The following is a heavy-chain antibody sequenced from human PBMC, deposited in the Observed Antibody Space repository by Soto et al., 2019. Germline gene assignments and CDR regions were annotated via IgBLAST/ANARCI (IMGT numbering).Heavy chain of an antibody. Sequence: GSLRLSCAASGFTFSSYGMSWVRQAPGKGLEWASAISGSGGSTYYADSVKGRFTISRDNSKNTLYLQMNSLRAEDTAVYYCAKSLSVGATTPFDYWGQGTLVTVSS. V-gene: IGHV3-23*01. CDR2: ISGSGGST. D-gene: IGHD1-26*01. CDR3: AKSLSVGATTPFDY. J-gene: IGHJ4*02. CDR1: GFTFSSYG.